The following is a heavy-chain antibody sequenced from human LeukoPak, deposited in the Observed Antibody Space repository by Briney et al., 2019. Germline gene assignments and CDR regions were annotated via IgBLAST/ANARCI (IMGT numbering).Heavy chain of an antibody. J-gene: IGHJ6*03. V-gene: IGHV4-59*01. CDR1: GGSISSYY. CDR2: IYYSGST. Sequence: SETLSLTCTVSGGSISSYYWSWIRQPPGKGLEWIGYIYYSGSTNYNPSLKSRVTISVDTSKNQFSLKLSSVTAADTAVYYCARGKGDYDFWSGSFETTDYYMDVWGKGTTVTVSS. D-gene: IGHD3-3*01. CDR3: ARGKGDYDFWSGSFETTDYYMDV.